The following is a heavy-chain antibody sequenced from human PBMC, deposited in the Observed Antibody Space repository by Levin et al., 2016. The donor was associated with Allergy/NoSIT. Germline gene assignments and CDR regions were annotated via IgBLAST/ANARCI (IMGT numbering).Heavy chain of an antibody. CDR1: GFTFSNCA. J-gene: IGHJ5*02. CDR2: ISDSGSRT. Sequence: GESLKISCAASGFTFSNCAMTWVRQAPGKGLEWVSSISDSGSRTSYADSVKGRFTISRDNSKNTLYLQMNSLRADDTAVYYCANDIMIVPLNNGAREPRSSWGQGTLVTVSP. V-gene: IGHV3-23*01. CDR3: ANDIMIVPLNNGAREPRSS. D-gene: IGHD3-16*01.